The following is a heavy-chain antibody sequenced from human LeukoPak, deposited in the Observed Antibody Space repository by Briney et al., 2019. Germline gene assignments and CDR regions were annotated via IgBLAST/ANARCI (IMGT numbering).Heavy chain of an antibody. CDR1: GFAFDEYG. D-gene: IGHD6-13*01. J-gene: IGHJ4*02. Sequence: GGSLRLSCAASGFAFDEYGMTWVRQAPGKGLEWVSGLNWNGDSTGYAESVKGRFTISRDNAKSSLYLHMSSLRAEDTAFYYCAKTASSSWLITSWGQGTLVTVSS. V-gene: IGHV3-20*04. CDR3: AKTASSSWLITS. CDR2: LNWNGDST.